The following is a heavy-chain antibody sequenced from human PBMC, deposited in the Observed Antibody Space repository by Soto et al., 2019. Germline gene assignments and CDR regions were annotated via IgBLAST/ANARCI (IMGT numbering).Heavy chain of an antibody. D-gene: IGHD2-2*01. CDR3: ARGIVVVPAAMKPYYYYYYGMDV. CDR1: GGTFSSYA. J-gene: IGHJ6*02. V-gene: IGHV1-69*01. CDR2: IIPIFGTA. Sequence: QVQLVQSGAEVKKPGSSVKVSCKASGGTFSSYAISWVRQAPGQGLEWMGGIIPIFGTANYAQKFQGRVTIPADESTSTAYMELSSLRSEDTAVYYCARGIVVVPAAMKPYYYYYYGMDVWGQGTTVTVSS.